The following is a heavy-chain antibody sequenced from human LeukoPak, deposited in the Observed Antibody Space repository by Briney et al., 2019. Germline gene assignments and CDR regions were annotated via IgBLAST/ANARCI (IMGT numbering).Heavy chain of an antibody. J-gene: IGHJ4*02. Sequence: ASVKVSCKASGYTFTSYGISWVRRAPGQGLEWMGWISAYNGNTNYAQKLQGRVTMTTDTSTSTAYMELRSLRSDDTAVYYCARTYYYDSSGPYLDYWGQGTLVTVSS. CDR2: ISAYNGNT. CDR1: GYTFTSYG. CDR3: ARTYYYDSSGPYLDY. D-gene: IGHD3-22*01. V-gene: IGHV1-18*01.